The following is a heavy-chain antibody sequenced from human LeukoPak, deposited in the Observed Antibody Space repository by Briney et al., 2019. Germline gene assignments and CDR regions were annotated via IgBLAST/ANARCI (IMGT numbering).Heavy chain of an antibody. Sequence: SQTLSLTCTVSGGSIYSGSYYWSWIRQPAGKGLEWIGRIYTSGSTNYNPSLKSRDTISVDTSKNQFSLKLSSVTAADTAVYYCARDRRDGYNLYYFDLWGQGTLVTVSS. J-gene: IGHJ4*02. D-gene: IGHD5-24*01. CDR3: ARDRRDGYNLYYFDL. CDR1: GGSIYSGSYY. CDR2: IYTSGST. V-gene: IGHV4-61*02.